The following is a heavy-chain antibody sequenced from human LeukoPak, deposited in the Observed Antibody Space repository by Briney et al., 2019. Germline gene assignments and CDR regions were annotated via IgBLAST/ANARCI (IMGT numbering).Heavy chain of an antibody. CDR3: ARGSIAARPGSWDWFDP. Sequence: PGGSLRLSCAASGFTFSSYSMNWVRQAPGKGLEWVSSISSSSSYIYYADSVKGRFTISRDNAKNSLYLQMNSLRAEDTAVYYCARGSIAARPGSWDWFDPWGQGTLVTVSS. CDR2: ISSSSSYI. J-gene: IGHJ5*02. CDR1: GFTFSSYS. V-gene: IGHV3-21*01. D-gene: IGHD6-6*01.